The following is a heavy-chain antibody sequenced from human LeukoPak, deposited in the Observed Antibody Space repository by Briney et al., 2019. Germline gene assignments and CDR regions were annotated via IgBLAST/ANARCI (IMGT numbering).Heavy chain of an antibody. V-gene: IGHV5-51*01. Sequence: GESLKISCEGSGYTFTNWWIGWVRQMPGKGLEWMGIIHPGDSDIRYSPSFQGQVTISADKSISTAYLQWSSLKASDTAIYYCARALYSWNDGFDNWGQGTLVTVSS. CDR2: IHPGDSDI. CDR1: GYTFTNWW. D-gene: IGHD1-1*01. J-gene: IGHJ4*02. CDR3: ARALYSWNDGFDN.